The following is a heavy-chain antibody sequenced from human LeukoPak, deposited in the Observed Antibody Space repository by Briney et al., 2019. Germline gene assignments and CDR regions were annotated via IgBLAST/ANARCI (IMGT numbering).Heavy chain of an antibody. CDR3: ASHVHGTSIFAGAFAV. Sequence: WETLSLTCSASGGSISTTNYYWGWIRQPPGKGLELIGSIYYSGHTYYNPSLKSRVTISVDTSKNQLSLKLNSVTAVDASLYYCASHVHGTSIFAGAFAVWGRGTMVAVPS. CDR1: GGSISTTNYY. CDR2: IYYSGHT. J-gene: IGHJ3*01. V-gene: IGHV4-39*01. D-gene: IGHD3-3*01.